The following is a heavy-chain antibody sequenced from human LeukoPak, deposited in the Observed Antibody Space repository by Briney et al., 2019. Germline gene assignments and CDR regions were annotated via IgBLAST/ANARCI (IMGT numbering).Heavy chain of an antibody. CDR1: GGSISSSSYY. CDR2: IYYSGST. Sequence: SETLSLTCTVSGGSISSSSYYWGWIRQPTGKGLEWIGSIYYSGSTYYNPSLKSRVTISVDTSKNQFSLKLSSVTAADTAVYYCARHGLDGSGSYSPNWFDPWGQGTLVTVSS. D-gene: IGHD3-10*01. J-gene: IGHJ5*02. CDR3: ARHGLDGSGSYSPNWFDP. V-gene: IGHV4-39*01.